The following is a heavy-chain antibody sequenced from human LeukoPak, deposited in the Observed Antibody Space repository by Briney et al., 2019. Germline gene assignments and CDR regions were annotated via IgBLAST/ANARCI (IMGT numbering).Heavy chain of an antibody. CDR1: GFTFSSYG. CDR2: IWYDGSNK. J-gene: IGHJ4*02. V-gene: IGHV3-33*06. Sequence: GGSLRLSCAASGFTFSSYGMHWVRQAPGKGLEWVAIIWYDGSNKYYADSVKGRFTISRDNSKNTLYLQMNSLRAEDTAVYYCAKVKVTTSYYFDYWGQGTLVTVSS. D-gene: IGHD4-17*01. CDR3: AKVKVTTSYYFDY.